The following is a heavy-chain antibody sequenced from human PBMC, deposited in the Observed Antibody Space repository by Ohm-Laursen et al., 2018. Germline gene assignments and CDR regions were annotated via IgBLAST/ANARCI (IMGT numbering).Heavy chain of an antibody. J-gene: IGHJ4*02. CDR1: ADSISSYY. CDR2: IYTSGST. Sequence: GTLSLTCTVSADSISSYYWSWIRQPAGQGLEWIGRIYTSGSTNYNPSLKRRVTMSVDTSKNHFLQRLSSVTAADTAVYYCAGRGYWGQGTLVTVSS. CDR3: AGRGY. V-gene: IGHV4-4*07.